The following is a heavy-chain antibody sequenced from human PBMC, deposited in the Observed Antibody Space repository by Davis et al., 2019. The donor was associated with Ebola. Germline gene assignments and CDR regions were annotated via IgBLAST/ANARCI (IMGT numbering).Heavy chain of an antibody. Sequence: GGSLRLSCAASGFTLTSYGMHWVRQAPGKGLEWVAVISYDGSRRSYADSVKGRFTISRDTSKNSLYLQMNSLRTEDTGIYYCAREIKPYWYFDFWGRGTLVSVSS. J-gene: IGHJ2*01. CDR3: AREIKPYWYFDF. V-gene: IGHV3-30*03. CDR1: GFTLTSYG. CDR2: ISYDGSRR.